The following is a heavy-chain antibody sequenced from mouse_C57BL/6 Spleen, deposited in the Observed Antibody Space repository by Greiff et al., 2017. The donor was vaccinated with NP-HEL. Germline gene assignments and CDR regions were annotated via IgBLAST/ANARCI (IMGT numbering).Heavy chain of an antibody. CDR1: GYAFSSSW. CDR3: ARLGLRPFMDY. CDR2: IYPGDGDT. D-gene: IGHD3-2*02. V-gene: IGHV1-82*01. Sequence: QVQLKESGPELVKPGASVKISCKASGYAFSSSWMNWVKQRPGKGLEWIGRIYPGDGDTNYNGKFKGKATLTADKSSRTAYMQLSSLTSEDSAVYFCARLGLRPFMDYWGQGTSVTVSS. J-gene: IGHJ4*01.